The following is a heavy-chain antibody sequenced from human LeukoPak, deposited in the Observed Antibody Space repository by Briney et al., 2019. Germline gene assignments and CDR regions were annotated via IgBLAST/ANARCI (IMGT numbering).Heavy chain of an antibody. D-gene: IGHD3-22*01. CDR2: IYYSGST. CDR3: AREKALIDHYDFTGYDWEY. CDR1: GYSISSGYF. V-gene: IGHV4-38-2*02. J-gene: IGHJ4*02. Sequence: SETLSLTCSVSGYSISSGYFWAWIRQPPGKGLEWIGSIYYSGSTYYNPSLRGRVTISMDTSKNQISLKLTSVTAADTAVYYCAREKALIDHYDFTGYDWEYWGQGSLVIVSS.